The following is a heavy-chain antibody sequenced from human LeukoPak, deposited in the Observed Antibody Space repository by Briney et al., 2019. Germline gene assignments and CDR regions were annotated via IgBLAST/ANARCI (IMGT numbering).Heavy chain of an antibody. CDR3: ARVIVDTAYYYYMDV. Sequence: PSETLSLTCALSGYSISSGYYWGWIRQPPGKGLEWIGSIYHSGSTYYNPSLKSRVTISVDTSKNQFSLKLSSVTAADTAVYYCARVIVDTAYYYYMDVWGKGTTATVSS. CDR1: GYSISSGYY. CDR2: IYHSGST. V-gene: IGHV4-38-2*01. D-gene: IGHD5-18*01. J-gene: IGHJ6*03.